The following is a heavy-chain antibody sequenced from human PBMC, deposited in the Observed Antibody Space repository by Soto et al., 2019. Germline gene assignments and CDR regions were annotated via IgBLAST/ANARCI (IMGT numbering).Heavy chain of an antibody. D-gene: IGHD6-19*01. J-gene: IGHJ4*02. V-gene: IGHV1-3*01. Sequence: QVQLVQSGAEVKKPGASVKVSFKASGYTFTSYAIHWVRRAPGQRLEWMGWINAGNGNTKYSQKFQDRVTITRDTSASTAYMELSSLRSEDTAVYYCARDLGGWPDYWGQGTLVTVSS. CDR1: GYTFTSYA. CDR3: ARDLGGWPDY. CDR2: INAGNGNT.